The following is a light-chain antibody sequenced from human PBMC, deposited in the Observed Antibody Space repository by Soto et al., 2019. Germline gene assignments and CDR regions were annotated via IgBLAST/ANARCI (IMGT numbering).Light chain of an antibody. CDR3: QQYNNWPPA. CDR2: GAS. J-gene: IGKJ1*01. Sequence: EIVMTQSPATLSVSPGERATLSCRASQSVRGNLAWYQQKPGQAPRLLIYGASTRATAIPARFSGSGSGTEFTLTIRSLQSEDFEVYYCQQYNNWPPAFGQGTKVEIK. V-gene: IGKV3-15*01. CDR1: QSVRGN.